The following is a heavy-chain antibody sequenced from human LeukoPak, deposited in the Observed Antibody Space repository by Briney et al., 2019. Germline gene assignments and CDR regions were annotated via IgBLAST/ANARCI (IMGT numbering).Heavy chain of an antibody. Sequence: SETLSLTCTVSGYSINSGYYWGWIRQPPGKGLEWIGNIYHSGRTYDNPSLKSRVTISVDTSKNQFSLKLSSVTAADTAVYYCARSGPSVHYYMDVWGKGTTVTVSS. V-gene: IGHV4-38-2*02. D-gene: IGHD3-10*02. CDR1: GYSINSGYY. CDR3: ARSGPSVHYYMDV. CDR2: IYHSGRT. J-gene: IGHJ6*03.